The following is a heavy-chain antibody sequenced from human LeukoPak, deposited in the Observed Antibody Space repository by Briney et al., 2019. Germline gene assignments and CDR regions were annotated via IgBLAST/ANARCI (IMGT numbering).Heavy chain of an antibody. CDR2: IYYSGST. Sequence: SETLSLTCTVSGYSISSGYYWGWIRQPPGKGLEWIGYIYYSGSTNYNPSLKSRVTISVDTSKNQFSLKLSSVTAADTAVYYCASGGNYYYYYMDVWGKGTTVTISS. V-gene: IGHV4-61*01. D-gene: IGHD2-15*01. CDR1: GYSISSGYY. CDR3: ASGGNYYYYYMDV. J-gene: IGHJ6*03.